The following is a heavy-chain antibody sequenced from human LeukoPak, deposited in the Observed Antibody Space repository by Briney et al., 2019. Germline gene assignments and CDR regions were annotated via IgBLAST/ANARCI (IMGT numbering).Heavy chain of an antibody. CDR1: GGTFSSYA. CDR3: AREPYNWNDGEYFQH. D-gene: IGHD1-1*01. V-gene: IGHV1-69*05. J-gene: IGHJ1*01. Sequence: SVKVSCKASGGTFSSYAISWVRQAPGQGLGCIGGIIPIFGTANYAQKFQGRVTITTDESTSTAYMELSSLRSEDTAVYYCAREPYNWNDGEYFQHWGQGTLVTVSS. CDR2: IIPIFGTA.